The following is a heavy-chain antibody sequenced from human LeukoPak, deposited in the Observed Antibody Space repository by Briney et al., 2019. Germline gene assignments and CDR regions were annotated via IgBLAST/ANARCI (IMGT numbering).Heavy chain of an antibody. CDR1: GFTFSSYS. V-gene: IGHV3-21*01. CDR3: ARDSGSYWASPFDY. CDR2: ISSSSSYI. Sequence: PGGSLRLSCAASGFTFSSYSMNWVRQAPGKGPEWVSSISSSSSYIYYADSVKGRFTISRDNAKNSLYLQMNSLRAEDTAVYYCARDSGSYWASPFDYWGQGTLVTVSS. J-gene: IGHJ4*02. D-gene: IGHD1-26*01.